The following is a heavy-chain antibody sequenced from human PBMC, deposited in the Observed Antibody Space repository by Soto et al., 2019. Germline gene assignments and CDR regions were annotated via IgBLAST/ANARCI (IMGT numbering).Heavy chain of an antibody. CDR2: IYHSGST. Sequence: PSETLSLTCAFSGGSISSGGYSLSWIRQPPGKGLEWIGYIYHSGSTYYNPSLKSRVTISVDRSKNQFSLKLSSVTAADTAVYYHERGGQSAWFDPWGQGTLVTVSS. V-gene: IGHV4-30-2*01. D-gene: IGHD5-12*01. CDR3: ERGGQSAWFDP. CDR1: GGSISSGGYS. J-gene: IGHJ5*02.